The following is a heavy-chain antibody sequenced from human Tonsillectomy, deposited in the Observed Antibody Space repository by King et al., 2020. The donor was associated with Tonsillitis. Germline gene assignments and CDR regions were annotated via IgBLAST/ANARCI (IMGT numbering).Heavy chain of an antibody. CDR2: INHGGST. CDR1: GGSFSDYY. D-gene: IGHD5-24*01. Sequence: VQLQQWGAGLLKPSETLSLTCAVYGGSFSDYYWSWIRQPPGKGLEWLGEINHGGSTNYNPSLKSRVTISVDTSKNQFSLKLSSVTAADTAVYYCARVGDGYPYYFDYWGQGTLVTVSS. V-gene: IGHV4-34*01. J-gene: IGHJ4*02. CDR3: ARVGDGYPYYFDY.